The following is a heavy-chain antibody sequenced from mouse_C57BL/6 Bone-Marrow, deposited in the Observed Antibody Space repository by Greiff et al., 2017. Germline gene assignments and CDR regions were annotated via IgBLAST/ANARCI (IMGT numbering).Heavy chain of an antibody. Sequence: QVQLKQPGAELVKPGASVKLSCKASGYTFTSYWMHWVKQRPGRGLEWIGRIDPNSGGTKYNEKFKSKATLTVDKPSSTAYMQLSSLTSEDSAVYYCARGANYYGSSSLAYWGQGTLVTVSA. J-gene: IGHJ3*01. V-gene: IGHV1-72*01. CDR2: IDPNSGGT. CDR1: GYTFTSYW. CDR3: ARGANYYGSSSLAY. D-gene: IGHD1-1*01.